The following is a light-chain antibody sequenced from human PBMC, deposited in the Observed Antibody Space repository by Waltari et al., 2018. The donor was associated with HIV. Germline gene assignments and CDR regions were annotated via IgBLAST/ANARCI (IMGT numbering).Light chain of an antibody. V-gene: IGKV1-39*01. CDR1: QSIRNY. Sequence: DIKMTQSPSYLSASVGDRDTITCRASQSIRNYLNWYQQKSGKAPKLLIYAAPSLQSGFPSRFSGSGSGADDTLTIIRLQPEDFATYYGQQRHSTPWTFGQGTKVEIK. CDR2: AAP. J-gene: IGKJ1*01. CDR3: QQRHSTPWT.